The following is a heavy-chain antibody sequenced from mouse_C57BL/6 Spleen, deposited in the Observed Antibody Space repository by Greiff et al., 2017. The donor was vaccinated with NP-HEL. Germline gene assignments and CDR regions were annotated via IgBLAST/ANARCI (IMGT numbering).Heavy chain of an antibody. CDR2: FYPGSGSI. CDR3: ARHEDTYYYGSSNYAMDY. CDR1: GYTFTEYT. D-gene: IGHD1-1*01. J-gene: IGHJ4*01. V-gene: IGHV1-62-2*01. Sequence: QVHVKQSGAELVKPGASVKLSCKASGYTFTEYTIHWVKQRSGQGLEWIGWFYPGSGSIKYNEKFKDKATLTADKSSSTVYMELSRLTSEDSAVYFCARHEDTYYYGSSNYAMDYWGQGTSVTVSS.